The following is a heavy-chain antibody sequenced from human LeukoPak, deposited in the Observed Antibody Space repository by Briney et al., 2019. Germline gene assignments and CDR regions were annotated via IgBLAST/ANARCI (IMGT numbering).Heavy chain of an antibody. CDR2: ISASGGST. V-gene: IGHV3-23*01. CDR3: AKGGGFGETSPQYYFDY. CDR1: GFTFSNYA. J-gene: IGHJ4*02. Sequence: PGGSLRLSCAASGFTFSNYAMSWVRLAPGKGLEWVSAISASGGSTYYADSVKGRFTISRDNSKNTLYLQMNSLRAEDTAVYYCAKGGGFGETSPQYYFDYWGQGTLVTVSS. D-gene: IGHD3-3*01.